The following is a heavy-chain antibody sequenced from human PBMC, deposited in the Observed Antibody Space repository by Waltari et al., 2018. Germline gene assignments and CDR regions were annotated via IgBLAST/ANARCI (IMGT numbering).Heavy chain of an antibody. D-gene: IGHD6-19*01. CDR2: LHYTGSS. CDR1: GASISPYY. V-gene: IGHV4-59*12. Sequence: QVQLQESGPGLVKPSETLSLTCTVSGASISPYYWSWIRQTPGKGLEWIGYLHYTGSSDYNPSLKTRVTISVDTSKNHFSLKLTSVTAADTAVYYCARLHKSSWFAPYDVWGPGTVVTVSS. CDR3: ARLHKSSWFAPYDV. J-gene: IGHJ3*01.